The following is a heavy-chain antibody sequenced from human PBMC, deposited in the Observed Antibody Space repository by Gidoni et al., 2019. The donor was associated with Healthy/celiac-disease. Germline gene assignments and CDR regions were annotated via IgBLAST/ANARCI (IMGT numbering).Heavy chain of an antibody. CDR1: GFTFDDYA. J-gene: IGHJ6*02. CDR2: ISWNSGSI. V-gene: IGHV3-9*01. D-gene: IGHD1-20*01. CDR3: AKDMGYNWNDGEAYYYYGMDV. Sequence: EVQLVESGGGLVQPGRSLRLSCAASGFTFDDYAMHWVRQAPGKGLEWVSGISWNSGSIGYADSVKGRFTISRDNAKNSPYLQMNSLRAEDTALYYCAKDMGYNWNDGEAYYYYGMDVWGQGTTVTVSS.